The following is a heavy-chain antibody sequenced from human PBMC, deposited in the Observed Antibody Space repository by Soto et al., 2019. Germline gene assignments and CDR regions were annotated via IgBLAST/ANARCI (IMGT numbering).Heavy chain of an antibody. V-gene: IGHV3-23*01. CDR1: GFTFSSYA. Sequence: EVQLLESGGGLVQPGGSLRLSCAASGFTFSSYAMSWVRQAPGKGLEWVSAISGSGGSTYYADSVKGRFTISRDNSKNPLYLQMNILRAEDTAVYYCAKGPDFWRGYYYYYYMEVWGKGTTVTVSS. CDR2: ISGSGGST. J-gene: IGHJ6*03. CDR3: AKGPDFWRGYYYYYYMEV. D-gene: IGHD3-3*01.